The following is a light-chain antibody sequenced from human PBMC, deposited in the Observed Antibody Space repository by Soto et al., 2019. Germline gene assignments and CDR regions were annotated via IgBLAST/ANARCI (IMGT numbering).Light chain of an antibody. J-gene: IGKJ4*01. CDR2: DAS. Sequence: DIQMTQSPSTLSASVGDRVTITCRTSQSVSSWLAWYQQKPGKAPKLLIYDASTLQSGVASRFSGSGSGTEFTLTISSLQPDDFATYYCQQYITYPLTFGGGTKVGIK. CDR1: QSVSSW. V-gene: IGKV1-5*01. CDR3: QQYITYPLT.